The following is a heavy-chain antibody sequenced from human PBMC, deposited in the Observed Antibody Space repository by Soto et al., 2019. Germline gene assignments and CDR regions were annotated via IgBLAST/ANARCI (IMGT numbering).Heavy chain of an antibody. CDR2: IIPIFGTA. Sequence: ASVKVSCKASGGTFSSCAISWVRQAPGQGLEWMGGIIPIFGTANYAQKFQGRVTITADESTSTAYMELSSLRSEDTAVYYCARRYCSGGSCYFDYWGQGTLVTVSS. CDR3: ARRYCSGGSCYFDY. V-gene: IGHV1-69*13. CDR1: GGTFSSCA. D-gene: IGHD2-15*01. J-gene: IGHJ4*02.